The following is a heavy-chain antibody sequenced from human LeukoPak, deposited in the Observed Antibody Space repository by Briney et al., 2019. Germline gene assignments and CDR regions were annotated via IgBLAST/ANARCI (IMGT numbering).Heavy chain of an antibody. D-gene: IGHD2-8*01. CDR1: GFTFSSYA. V-gene: IGHV3-23*01. J-gene: IGHJ5*02. Sequence: PGGSLRLSFAASGFTFSSYAMSWFRQAPGKGLEWVSAISGSGGSTYYADSVKGRFTISRHNSKNTLYLQMHSLRAEDTAVYYCARVRTNGVCYWFDPWGQGTLVSVSS. CDR2: ISGSGGST. CDR3: ARVRTNGVCYWFDP.